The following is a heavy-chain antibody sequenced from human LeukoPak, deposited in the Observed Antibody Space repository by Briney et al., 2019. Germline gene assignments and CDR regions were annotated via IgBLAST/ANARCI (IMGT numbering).Heavy chain of an antibody. D-gene: IGHD2-21*02. CDR2: IHTGGTI. J-gene: IGHJ3*02. CDR3: ARGDDGGAFDI. CDR1: GFTVSSNY. V-gene: IGHV3-53*05. Sequence: GGSLRLSCAASGFTVSSNYMSWVRQAPGKGLEWVSIIHTGGTIYYADSVKGRFTISRDNSKNTLYLQMNSLRAEDTAVYYCARGDDGGAFDIWGQGTMVTVSS.